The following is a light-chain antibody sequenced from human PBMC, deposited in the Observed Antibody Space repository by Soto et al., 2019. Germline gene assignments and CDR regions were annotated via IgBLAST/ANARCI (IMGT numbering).Light chain of an antibody. Sequence: QSALTQPPSASGSPGQSVTISCTGTSSDVGGYNYVSWYQQHPGKAPKLMIYEVSKRPSGVPDRFSGSKSYYTASLTVSGLQAEDEAHYYCSSYAGSNVVFGGGTKLTVL. J-gene: IGLJ2*01. CDR1: SSDVGGYNY. V-gene: IGLV2-8*01. CDR2: EVS. CDR3: SSYAGSNVV.